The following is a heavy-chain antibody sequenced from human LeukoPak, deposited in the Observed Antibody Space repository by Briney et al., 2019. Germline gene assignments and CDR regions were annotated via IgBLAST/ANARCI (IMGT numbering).Heavy chain of an antibody. CDR2: IYYSGST. CDR1: GGSISSSSYY. V-gene: IGHV4-39*07. Sequence: SETLSLTCTVSGGSISSSSYYWGWIRQPPGKGLEWIGSIYYSGSTYYNPSLKSRVTISVDTSKNQFSLKLSSVTAADTAVYYCARFPLGEYYFDYWGQGTLVTVSS. J-gene: IGHJ4*02. CDR3: ARFPLGEYYFDY.